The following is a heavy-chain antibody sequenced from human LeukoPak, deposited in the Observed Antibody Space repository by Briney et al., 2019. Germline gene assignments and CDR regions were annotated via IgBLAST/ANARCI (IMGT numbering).Heavy chain of an antibody. Sequence: HTGGSLRLSCAASGFTFSSYSMNWVRQAPGKGLEWVSAISGSGGRTYYADSVKGRFTISRDNSKNTLYLQMNSLRAEDTAVYNCAKGDFYGSGRDYYYYMDVWGKGTTVTISS. J-gene: IGHJ6*03. CDR3: AKGDFYGSGRDYYYYMDV. CDR1: GFTFSSYS. V-gene: IGHV3-23*01. D-gene: IGHD3-10*01. CDR2: ISGSGGRT.